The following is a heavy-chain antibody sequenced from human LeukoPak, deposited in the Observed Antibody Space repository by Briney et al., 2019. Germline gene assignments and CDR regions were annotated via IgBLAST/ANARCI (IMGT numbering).Heavy chain of an antibody. CDR1: GFRFGNYA. D-gene: IGHD2-21*01. CDR2: ISGTGGAT. CDR3: VKDPRDTYGTNWFVS. V-gene: IGHV3-23*01. Sequence: GGSLRLSCVASGFRFGNYAMSWVRQAPGKGLQWVSQISGTGGATWYAGLARDRFTISRDNSKKTLYLQMSGLRVEDTAMYYCVKDPRDTYGTNWFVSWGQGTLLIVSS. J-gene: IGHJ5*01.